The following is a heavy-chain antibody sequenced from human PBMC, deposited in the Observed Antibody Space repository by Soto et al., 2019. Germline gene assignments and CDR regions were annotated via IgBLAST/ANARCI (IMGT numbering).Heavy chain of an antibody. Sequence: GGSLRLSCAVSGFIFRNYWMSWVRQAPGKGLEWVANIKQDGSEKYYVDSVKGRFTISRDNAKNSLFLQLNSLRAEDTAVYYCARDRVDYYDSVGFDYWGQGTLVTVSS. CDR1: GFIFRNYW. V-gene: IGHV3-7*01. CDR2: IKQDGSEK. D-gene: IGHD3-22*01. CDR3: ARDRVDYYDSVGFDY. J-gene: IGHJ4*02.